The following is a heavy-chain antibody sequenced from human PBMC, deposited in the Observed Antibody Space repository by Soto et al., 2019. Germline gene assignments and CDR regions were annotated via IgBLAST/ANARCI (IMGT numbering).Heavy chain of an antibody. CDR1: GYTFASYY. D-gene: IGHD3-10*01. CDR3: SRVDPGETSPFDH. V-gene: IGHV1-46*03. J-gene: IGHJ4*02. Sequence: GASVKVSCKASGYTFASYYIHWVRQAPGQGLEWMGWINPFDGSRMFAQSFQGRVTMTRDTSTSTVYMEVSSLGSEDTAVYYCSRVDPGETSPFDHWGQGTLVTVSS. CDR2: INPFDGSR.